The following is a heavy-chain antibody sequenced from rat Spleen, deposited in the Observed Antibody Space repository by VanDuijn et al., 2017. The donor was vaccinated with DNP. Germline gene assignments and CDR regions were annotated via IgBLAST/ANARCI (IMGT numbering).Heavy chain of an antibody. J-gene: IGHJ3*01. V-gene: IGHV5-25*01. CDR2: INPPGDSS. D-gene: IGHD1-10*01. CDR3: ARQGQLGFAY. CDR1: GFTFSAYY. Sequence: EVQLVESGGGLVQPGRSLKLSCAASGFTFSAYYMAWVRQAPAKGLEWVASINPPGDSSYYRASVKGRFTVSRDNAKSTLYLQMDSLRSEDTATYYCARQGQLGFAYWGQGTLVTVSS.